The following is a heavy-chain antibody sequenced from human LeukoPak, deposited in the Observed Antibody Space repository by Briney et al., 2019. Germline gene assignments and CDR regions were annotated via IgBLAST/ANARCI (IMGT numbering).Heavy chain of an antibody. CDR2: IESDGSNK. V-gene: IGHV3-30*02. Sequence: GSLRLSCAASGFTFRSFGMHWVRQAPGKGLEWVAFIESDGSNKYFADSVKGRFTISRDNFKSTLYLQMNNLRAEDTAVYYCANLLYYSYWGQGTLVTVSS. J-gene: IGHJ4*02. D-gene: IGHD5/OR15-5a*01. CDR1: GFTFRSFG. CDR3: ANLLYYSY.